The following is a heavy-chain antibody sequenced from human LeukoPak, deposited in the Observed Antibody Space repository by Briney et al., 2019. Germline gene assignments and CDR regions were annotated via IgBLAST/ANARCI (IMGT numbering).Heavy chain of an antibody. J-gene: IGHJ6*02. Sequence: SVKVSCEASGGTFSSYAISWVRQAPGQGLEWMGGIIPIFGTANYAQKFQGRVTITADESTSTAYMELSSLRSEDTAVYYCARDPVTVTPNTYYYYGMDVWGQGTTVTVSS. V-gene: IGHV1-69*13. CDR3: ARDPVTVTPNTYYYYGMDV. CDR2: IIPIFGTA. D-gene: IGHD4-11*01. CDR1: GGTFSSYA.